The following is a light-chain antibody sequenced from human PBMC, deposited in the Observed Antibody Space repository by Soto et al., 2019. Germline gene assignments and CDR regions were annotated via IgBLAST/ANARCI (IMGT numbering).Light chain of an antibody. CDR3: AAWDDRLDVYV. CDR1: SSNIGSNT. Sequence: QSVLAQPPSASGTPGQIVAISCSGSSSNIGSNTVTWYRQLPGTAPKLLIYSTSQRSSGVPGRFSGSKSGASASLSISGLQSEDEADYYCAAWDDRLDVYVFGTGTKSPS. CDR2: STS. J-gene: IGLJ1*01. V-gene: IGLV1-44*01.